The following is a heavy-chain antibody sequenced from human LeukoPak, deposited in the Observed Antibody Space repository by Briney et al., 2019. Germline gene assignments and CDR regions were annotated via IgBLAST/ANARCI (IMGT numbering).Heavy chain of an antibody. CDR3: ARKLGYCSGGSCHYYGMDV. Sequence: GESLKISCKGSGYRFATYWIGWVRQMPGKGLEWMGSIYPDDSDTRYSPSFQGQVTISADKSISTAYLQWSSLKASDTAMYYCARKLGYCSGGSCHYYGMDVWGQGTTVTVSS. CDR1: GYRFATYW. V-gene: IGHV5-51*01. J-gene: IGHJ6*02. CDR2: IYPDDSDT. D-gene: IGHD2-15*01.